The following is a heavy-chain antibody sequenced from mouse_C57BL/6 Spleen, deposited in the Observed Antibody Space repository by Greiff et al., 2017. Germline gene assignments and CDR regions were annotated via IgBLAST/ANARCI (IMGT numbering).Heavy chain of an antibody. V-gene: IGHV1-59*01. CDR2: IDPSDSYT. J-gene: IGHJ2*01. CDR3: ARGGNYGSSYFDY. CDR1: GYTFTSYW. Sequence: QVQLKQPGAELVRPGTSVKLSCKASGYTFTSYWMHWVKQRPGQGLEWIGVIDPSDSYTNYNQKFKGKATLTVDTSSSTAYMQLSSLTSEDSAVYYCARGGNYGSSYFDYWGQGTTLTVSS. D-gene: IGHD1-1*01.